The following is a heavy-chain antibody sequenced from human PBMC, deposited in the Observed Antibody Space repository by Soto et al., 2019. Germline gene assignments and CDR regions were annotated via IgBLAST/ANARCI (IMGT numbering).Heavy chain of an antibody. CDR2: IYYSGST. J-gene: IGHJ5*02. CDR1: GGSISSYY. D-gene: IGHD6-13*01. V-gene: IGHV4-59*01. Sequence: QVQLQESGPGLVKPSETLSLTCTVSGGSISSYYWSWIRQPPGKGLEWIGYIYYSGSTNYNPSLKSRVTISVGTSKNQFSLKLSSVTAADTAVYYCARGVYSSSWFFPTNWFDPWGQGTLVTVSS. CDR3: ARGVYSSSWFFPTNWFDP.